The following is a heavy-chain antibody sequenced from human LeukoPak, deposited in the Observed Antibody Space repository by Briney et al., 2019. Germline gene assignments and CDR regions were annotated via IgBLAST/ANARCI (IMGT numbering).Heavy chain of an antibody. CDR2: INHSGST. D-gene: IGHD3-9*01. V-gene: IGHV4-34*01. J-gene: IGHJ4*02. Sequence: SETPSLTCAVYGGSFSGYYWSWIRQPPGKGLEWIGEINHSGSTNYNPSLKSRVTISVDTSKNQFSLKLSSVTAADTAVYYCARAEDILTGSYYFDYWGQGTLVTVSS. CDR1: GGSFSGYY. CDR3: ARAEDILTGSYYFDY.